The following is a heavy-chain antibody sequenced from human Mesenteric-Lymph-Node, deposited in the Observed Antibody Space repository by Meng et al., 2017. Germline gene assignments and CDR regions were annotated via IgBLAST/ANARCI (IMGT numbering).Heavy chain of an antibody. V-gene: IGHV4-31*01. CDR3: ASFPPPGKQWLVTDY. CDR1: GGSFSGYY. D-gene: IGHD6-19*01. Sequence: VRLHRGGPGLLKPSETLSLTCAVYGGSFSGYYWSWIRQHPGKGLEWIGYIYYSGGTYYNPSLKSLVTISVDTSKNQFSLKLSSVTAADTAVYYCASFPPPGKQWLVTDYWGQGTLVTVSS. CDR2: IYYSGGT. J-gene: IGHJ4*02.